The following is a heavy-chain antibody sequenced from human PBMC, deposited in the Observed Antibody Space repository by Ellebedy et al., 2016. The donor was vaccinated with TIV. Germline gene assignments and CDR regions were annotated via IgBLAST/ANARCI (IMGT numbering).Heavy chain of an antibody. CDR2: IYYSGST. Sequence: SETLSLTXTVSGGSISSSSYYWGWIRQPPGKGLEWIGSIYYSGSTYYNPSLKSRVTISVDTSKNQFSLKLSSVTAADTAVYYCARQEVYYYYMDVWGKGTTVTVSS. V-gene: IGHV4-39*01. CDR3: ARQEVYYYYMDV. CDR1: GGSISSSSYY. J-gene: IGHJ6*03.